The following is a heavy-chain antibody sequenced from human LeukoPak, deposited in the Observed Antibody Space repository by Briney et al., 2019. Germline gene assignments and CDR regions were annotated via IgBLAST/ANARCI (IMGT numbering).Heavy chain of an antibody. D-gene: IGHD4-17*01. J-gene: IGHJ4*02. CDR1: GYTFTSYD. V-gene: IGHV1-46*01. Sequence: ASVKVSCKASGYTFTSYDMHWVRQAPGQGLEWMGIINPSGGSTSYAQKFQGRVTMTRDTSTSTVYMELSSLRSEDTAVYYCARDRMGYGYYGDFDYWGQGTLVTVSS. CDR3: ARDRMGYGYYGDFDY. CDR2: INPSGGST.